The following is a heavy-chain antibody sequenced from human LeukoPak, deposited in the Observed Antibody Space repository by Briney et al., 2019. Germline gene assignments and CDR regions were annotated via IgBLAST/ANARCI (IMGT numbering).Heavy chain of an antibody. Sequence: PGGSLRLSCAASGFTFSSYGMHWVRQAPGKGLEWVAFIRYDGSNKYYADSVKGRFTISRDNSKNTLYLQMNSLRAEDTAVYYCAKAPARGYSSSSPVDYWGQGTLVTVSS. D-gene: IGHD6-6*01. CDR2: IRYDGSNK. CDR3: AKAPARGYSSSSPVDY. CDR1: GFTFSSYG. J-gene: IGHJ4*02. V-gene: IGHV3-30*02.